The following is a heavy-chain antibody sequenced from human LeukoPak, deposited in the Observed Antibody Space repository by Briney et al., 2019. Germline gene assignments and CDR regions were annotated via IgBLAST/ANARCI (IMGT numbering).Heavy chain of an antibody. Sequence: SETLSLTCAVSGYSISSGYYWGWIRQPPGKGREWIGSIYHSVSTYYNPSLTSRCTISVDTYKNQFSMKLSSVNAADTAVYYCARTIAARPGYFDYWGQGTLVTVSS. V-gene: IGHV4-38-2*01. CDR2: IYHSVST. J-gene: IGHJ4*02. D-gene: IGHD6-6*01. CDR3: ARTIAARPGYFDY. CDR1: GYSISSGYY.